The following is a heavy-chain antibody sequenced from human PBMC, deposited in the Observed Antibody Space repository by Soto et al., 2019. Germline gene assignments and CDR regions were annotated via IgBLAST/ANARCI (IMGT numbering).Heavy chain of an antibody. Sequence: QVLLVESGGGVVQPGRSLRISCAVSGFTFSSFGMHWVRQAPGKGLEWVAVISDDGSSKHYADSLKGRFTISRDNSHNTLYLQMGSLGPEDTAVYYCAKDRWGDFGDLNLPGYWGQGTLVTVSS. V-gene: IGHV3-30*18. CDR1: GFTFSSFG. CDR3: AKDRWGDFGDLNLPGY. D-gene: IGHD4-17*01. CDR2: ISDDGSSK. J-gene: IGHJ4*02.